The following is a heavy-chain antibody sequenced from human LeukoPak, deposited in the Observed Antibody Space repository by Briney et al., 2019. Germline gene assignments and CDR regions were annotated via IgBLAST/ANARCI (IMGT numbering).Heavy chain of an antibody. V-gene: IGHV3-23*01. Sequence: PGGSLRLSCAASGFTFSSYAMTWVRQAPGKGLEWVSSISGGGVNTYYADSVKGRFTISRDNSKNTLFLQMSSLRAGDTAVYYCAKFRTSRGELFERNFDYWGQGTLVTVSS. CDR2: ISGGGVNT. CDR1: GFTFSSYA. J-gene: IGHJ4*02. CDR3: AKFRTSRGELFERNFDY. D-gene: IGHD3-10*01.